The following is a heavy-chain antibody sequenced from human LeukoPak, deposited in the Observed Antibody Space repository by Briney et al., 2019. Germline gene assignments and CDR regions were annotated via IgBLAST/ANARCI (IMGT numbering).Heavy chain of an antibody. CDR1: GYTFSSYG. D-gene: IGHD3-22*01. CDR3: ARDGYYDSSGYPARFDY. Sequence: GASVKVSCKASGYTFSSYGISWVRQAPGQGLEWMGRINPNSGGTNYAQKFQGRVTMTRDTSISTAYMELSRLRSDDTAVYYCARDGYYDSSGYPARFDYWGQGTLVTVSS. V-gene: IGHV1-2*06. J-gene: IGHJ4*02. CDR2: INPNSGGT.